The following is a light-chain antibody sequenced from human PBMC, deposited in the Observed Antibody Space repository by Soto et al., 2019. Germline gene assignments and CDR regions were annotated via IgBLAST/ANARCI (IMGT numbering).Light chain of an antibody. CDR1: SSDVGGHKY. J-gene: IGLJ2*01. CDR2: EVS. V-gene: IGLV2-8*01. Sequence: QSALTQPPSASGSPGQSVTISCTGTSSDVGGHKYVSWYQQHPDKGPKLIIYEVSKRPSGVPDRFSGSKSGNTASLTVSGLQAEDEADYYCSSYAGSNNLVFGGGTKLTVL. CDR3: SSYAGSNNLV.